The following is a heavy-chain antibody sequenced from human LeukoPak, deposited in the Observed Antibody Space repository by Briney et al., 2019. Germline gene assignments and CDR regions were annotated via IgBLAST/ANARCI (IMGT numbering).Heavy chain of an antibody. CDR1: GYTFTGYY. J-gene: IGHJ6*02. CDR3: ALGFYSSSWSYYYYYYGMDV. CDR2: INPNSGGT. Sequence: ASVKVSCKASGYTFTGYYMHWVRQAPGQGLEWMGRINPNSGGTNYAQKFQGRVTMTRNTSISTAYMELSSLRSEDTAVYYCALGFYSSSWSYYYYYYGMDVWGQGTTVTVSS. V-gene: IGHV1-2*06. D-gene: IGHD6-13*01.